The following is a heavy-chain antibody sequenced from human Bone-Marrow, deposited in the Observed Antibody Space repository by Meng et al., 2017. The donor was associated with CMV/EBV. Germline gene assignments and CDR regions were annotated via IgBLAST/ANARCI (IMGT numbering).Heavy chain of an antibody. CDR3: AKTAAGTSWFDP. D-gene: IGHD6-13*01. V-gene: IGHV3-21*01. CDR1: GFTFSRYS. CDR2: ISSSSSYI. J-gene: IGHJ5*02. Sequence: GESLKISCAASGFTFSRYSMNWVRQAPGKGLEWVSSISSSSSYIYYADSVKGRFTISRDNAKNSLYLQMYSLRAEDTAVYYCAKTAAGTSWFDPWGQGTLVTVSS.